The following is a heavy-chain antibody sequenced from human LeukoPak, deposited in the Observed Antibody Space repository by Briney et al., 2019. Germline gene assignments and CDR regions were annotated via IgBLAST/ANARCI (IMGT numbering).Heavy chain of an antibody. CDR2: IYSGGST. D-gene: IGHD3-10*01. V-gene: IGHV3-66*01. CDR1: GFTVSSNY. CDR3: ARDGRFGEIYYGMDV. Sequence: GGSLRLSCAASGFTVSSNYMSWVRQAPGKGLEWVSVIYSGGSTYYADSVKGRFTISRDNSKNTLYLQMNSLRAEDTAVYYCARDGRFGEIYYGMDVWGQGTTVTVS. J-gene: IGHJ6*02.